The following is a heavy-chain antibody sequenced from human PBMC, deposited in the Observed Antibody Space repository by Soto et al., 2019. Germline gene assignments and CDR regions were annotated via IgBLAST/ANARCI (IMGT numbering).Heavy chain of an antibody. J-gene: IGHJ4*02. Sequence: PGGSLRLSCAASGFTFSSYAMSWVRQAPGKGLEWVSAISGSGGSAYYADSVKGRFTISRDNSKNTLYLQMNSLRAEDTAVYYSAKDRERVVVNFFDYWGQGTLVTVYS. D-gene: IGHD3-22*01. CDR1: GFTFSSYA. CDR3: AKDRERVVVNFFDY. V-gene: IGHV3-23*01. CDR2: ISGSGGSA.